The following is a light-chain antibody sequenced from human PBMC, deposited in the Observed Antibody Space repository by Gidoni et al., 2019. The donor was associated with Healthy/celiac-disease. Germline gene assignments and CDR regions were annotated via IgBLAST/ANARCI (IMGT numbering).Light chain of an antibody. CDR1: QSDSSSY. CDR2: GAS. Sequence: EIVLTQSPGTLSLSPGERATLSCRASQSDSSSYLAWFQQKPGQAPRLLIYGASSRATGIPDRFSGSGSGTDFTLSISRLEPEDFAVYYCQQYGGSPWTFGQGTKVEIK. CDR3: QQYGGSPWT. J-gene: IGKJ1*01. V-gene: IGKV3-20*01.